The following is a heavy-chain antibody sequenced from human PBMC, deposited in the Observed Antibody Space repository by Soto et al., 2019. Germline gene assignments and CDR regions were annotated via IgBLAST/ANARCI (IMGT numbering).Heavy chain of an antibody. D-gene: IGHD2-8*02. Sequence: QVQLVQSGAEVKRPESSMKVSCKPSGGTFNNYAINWVRQAPGQGLEWMGAIIPISGTTKYAQKFQGRGTITADKSTSTVYMDLSSLRSEDKAVYYCARWGGLSCSGAVCFKKPFDYWGQGTLVTVSS. J-gene: IGHJ4*02. CDR1: GGTFNNYA. V-gene: IGHV1-69*06. CDR3: ARWGGLSCSGAVCFKKPFDY. CDR2: IIPISGTT.